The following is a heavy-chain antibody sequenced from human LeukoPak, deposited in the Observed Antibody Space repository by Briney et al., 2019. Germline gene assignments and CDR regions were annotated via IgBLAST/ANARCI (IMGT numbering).Heavy chain of an antibody. D-gene: IGHD4-17*01. Sequence: PSETLSLTCTVSSDSISSGDYYWSWIRQPAGKGLEFIGYINKKGGTFYNPPLKSRVSISIDTSKNQFSLKLASVTAADTAVYFCAREHKSYGDYPYYFGPWGQGTLVTVPS. CDR3: AREHKSYGDYPYYFGP. J-gene: IGHJ4*02. CDR2: INKKGGT. CDR1: SDSISSGDYY. V-gene: IGHV4-30-4*01.